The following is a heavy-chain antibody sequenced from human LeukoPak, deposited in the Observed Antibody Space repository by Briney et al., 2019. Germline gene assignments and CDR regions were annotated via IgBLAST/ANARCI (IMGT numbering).Heavy chain of an antibody. CDR1: GGSISSGDYY. CDR2: IYYSGST. Sequence: MPSQTLSLTCTVSGGSISSGDYYWSWIRQPPGKGLEWIGYIYYSGSTYYNPSLKSRVTISVDTSKNQFSLKLSSVTAADTAVYYCARGRGLRYFDWLPIMYYFDYWGQGTLVTVSS. D-gene: IGHD3-9*01. J-gene: IGHJ4*02. V-gene: IGHV4-30-4*08. CDR3: ARGRGLRYFDWLPIMYYFDY.